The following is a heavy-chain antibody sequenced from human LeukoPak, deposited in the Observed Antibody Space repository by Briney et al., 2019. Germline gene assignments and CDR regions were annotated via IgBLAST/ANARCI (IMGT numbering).Heavy chain of an antibody. V-gene: IGHV1-2*02. CDR1: GYTFTGYY. CDR2: INPNSGGT. J-gene: IGHJ4*02. D-gene: IGHD5-18*01. CDR3: ARGGGTAMVTFDY. Sequence: ASVKVSCKASGYTFTGYYMHWVRQAPGQGLEWMGWINPNSGGTNYAQKFQDRVTMTRDTSISTAYMELSRLRSDDTAVYYCARGGGTAMVTFDYWGQGTLVTVSS.